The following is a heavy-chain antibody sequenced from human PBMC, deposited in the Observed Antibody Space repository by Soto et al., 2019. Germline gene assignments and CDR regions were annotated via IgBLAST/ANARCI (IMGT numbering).Heavy chain of an antibody. Sequence: QVQLVQSGAEVKKPGASVKVSCKASGYTFTSYGISWVRQAPGQGLEWMGWISAYNGNTNYAQKLQGRVTMTTDTSTSTAYMQLRSLRSDDTAVYYCARAQTSWLLTSITVKGVFDYWSQGTLLTVSS. V-gene: IGHV1-18*04. CDR3: ARAQTSWLLTSITVKGVFDY. D-gene: IGHD4-17*01. J-gene: IGHJ4*02. CDR1: GYTFTSYG. CDR2: ISAYNGNT.